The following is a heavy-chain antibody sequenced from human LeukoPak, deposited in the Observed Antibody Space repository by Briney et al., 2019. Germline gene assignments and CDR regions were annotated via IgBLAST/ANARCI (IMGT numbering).Heavy chain of an antibody. Sequence: SETLSLTCAVSGGSISSGGYSWSWIRQPPGKGLEWIGYIYHSGSTYYNPSLKSRVTISVDRSKNQFSLKLSSVTAADTAVYYCARGRRKPGIAAAGTKSWFDPWAREPWSPSPQ. J-gene: IGHJ5*02. CDR2: IYHSGST. CDR3: ARGRRKPGIAAAGTKSWFDP. V-gene: IGHV4-30-2*01. CDR1: GGSISSGGYS. D-gene: IGHD6-13*01.